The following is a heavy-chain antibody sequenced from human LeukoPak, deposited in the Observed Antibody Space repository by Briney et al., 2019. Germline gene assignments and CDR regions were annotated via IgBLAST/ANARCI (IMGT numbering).Heavy chain of an antibody. V-gene: IGHV4-34*01. CDR1: GGSFSDYY. J-gene: IGHJ5*02. Sequence: SETLSLTCAVYGGSFSDYYWSWIRQPPGKGLEWIGEINHSGSTNYNPSLKSRVTISVDTSKNQFSLKLSSVTAADTAVYYCARGGRDYGPWGQGTLVTVSS. D-gene: IGHD4/OR15-4a*01. CDR3: ARGGRDYGP. CDR2: INHSGST.